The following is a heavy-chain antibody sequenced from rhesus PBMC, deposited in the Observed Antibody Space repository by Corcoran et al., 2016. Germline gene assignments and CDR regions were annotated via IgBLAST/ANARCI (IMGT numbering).Heavy chain of an antibody. CDR2: ISYDGSKK. J-gene: IGHJ6*01. V-gene: IGHV3-54*02. Sequence: EVQLVESGGGLVQPGGSLRLSCAASGFTFSSYGMHWVRQAPGQGLEWVAVISYDGSKKNYADSGKNRFTSSRDKSKNMLYRQMNNLKLEDMAVYYCARDPRGGLDWVPYGLDSWGQGVVVTVSS. CDR3: ARDPRGGLDWVPYGLDS. CDR1: GFTFSSYG. D-gene: IGHD3-3*01.